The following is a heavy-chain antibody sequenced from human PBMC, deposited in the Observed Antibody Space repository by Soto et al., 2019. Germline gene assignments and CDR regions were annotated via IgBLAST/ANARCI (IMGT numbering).Heavy chain of an antibody. J-gene: IGHJ4*02. Sequence: SETLSLTCAVYGGSFSGYYWSWIRQPPGKGLEWIGEINHSGSTNYNPSLKSRVTISVDTSKNQFSLKLSSVTAADTAVYYCASYSKYGSGSYIFDYWGQGTLVTVSS. CDR1: GGSFSGYY. D-gene: IGHD3-10*01. V-gene: IGHV4-34*01. CDR2: INHSGST. CDR3: ASYSKYGSGSYIFDY.